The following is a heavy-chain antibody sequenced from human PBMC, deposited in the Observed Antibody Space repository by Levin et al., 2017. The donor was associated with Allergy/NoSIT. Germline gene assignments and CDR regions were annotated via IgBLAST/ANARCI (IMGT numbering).Heavy chain of an antibody. CDR3: TRIYCTTSSCDAVYFQH. D-gene: IGHD2-2*01. V-gene: IGHV3-49*04. J-gene: IGHJ1*01. CDR1: GFTFDNFA. Sequence: GGSLRLSCTVSGFTFDNFAMTWVRQAPGRGLEWVGFIRSNPYGGTTEYAASVKGRFTISKDDSRSTAYLQMNSLKTEDTAVYYCTRIYCTTSSCDAVYFQHWGRGTLVTVSS. CDR2: IRSNPYGGTT.